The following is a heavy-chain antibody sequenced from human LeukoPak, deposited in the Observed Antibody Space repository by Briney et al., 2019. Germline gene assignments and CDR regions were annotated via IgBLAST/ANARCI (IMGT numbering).Heavy chain of an antibody. J-gene: IGHJ5*02. CDR3: ALGQQRVGSNWFDP. CDR1: GYTFTGYY. CDR2: INPNSGGT. Sequence: ASVKVSCKASGYTFTGYYMHWVRQAPGQGLEWMGWINPNSGGTNYAQKFQGRVTMTRDTSISTAYMELSRLRSDDTAVYYCALGQQRVGSNWFDPWGQGTLVTVSS. D-gene: IGHD6-13*01. V-gene: IGHV1-2*02.